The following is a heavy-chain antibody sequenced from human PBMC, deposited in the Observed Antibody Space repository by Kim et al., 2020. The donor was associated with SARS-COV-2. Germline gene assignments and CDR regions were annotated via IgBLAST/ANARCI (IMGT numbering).Heavy chain of an antibody. J-gene: IGHJ5*02. CDR1: GFIFGNYA. CDR2: FWGGGDST. CDR3: AKPRSGSCGGQIDL. Sequence: GGSLRLSCTPSGFIFGNYAMAWVRQAPGKGLEWVSSFWGGGDSTYYADSVEGRFTISRDQSKNTVYLQMNSLSAEDTALYYCAKPRSGSCGGQIDLWGQGTLVTVSS. V-gene: IGHV3-23*01. D-gene: IGHD3-10*01.